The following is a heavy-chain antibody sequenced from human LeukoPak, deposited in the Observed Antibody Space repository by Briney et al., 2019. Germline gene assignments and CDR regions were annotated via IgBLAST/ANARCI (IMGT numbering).Heavy chain of an antibody. V-gene: IGHV3-74*01. CDR3: AREVRGGYYQIDY. J-gene: IGHJ4*02. CDR1: GFTFKNNW. CDR2: ISGDGTTT. Sequence: PGGSLRLSCVASGFTFKNNWMHWVRQAPGKGLVWVSRISGDGTTTRYADSVKGRFTISRDNAKNSLYLQMNSLRAEDTAVYYCAREVRGGYYQIDYWGQGTLVTVSS. D-gene: IGHD3-10*01.